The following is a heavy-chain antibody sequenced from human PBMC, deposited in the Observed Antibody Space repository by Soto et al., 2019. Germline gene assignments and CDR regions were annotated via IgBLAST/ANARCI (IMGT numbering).Heavy chain of an antibody. J-gene: IGHJ5*02. Sequence: ASVKVSCEASGYTFTSYGISWVRQAPGQGLEWMGWISAYNGNTNYAQKLQGRVTMTTDTSTSTAYMELRSLRSDDTAVYYCARGTIFGVVTPEWFDPWGQGTLVTVSS. CDR2: ISAYNGNT. CDR3: ARGTIFGVVTPEWFDP. V-gene: IGHV1-18*01. CDR1: GYTFTSYG. D-gene: IGHD3-3*01.